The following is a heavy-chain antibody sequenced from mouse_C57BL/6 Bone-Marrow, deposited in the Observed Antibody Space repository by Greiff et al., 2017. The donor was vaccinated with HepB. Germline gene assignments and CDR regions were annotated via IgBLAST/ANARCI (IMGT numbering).Heavy chain of an antibody. D-gene: IGHD1-1*01. J-gene: IGHJ3*01. Sequence: QVQLQQSGAELVKPGASVKMSCKASGYTFTSYWITWVKQRPGQGLEWIGDIYPGSGSTNYNEKFKSKATLTVDTSSSTAYMQLSSLTSEDAAVYYCARSGFGYYGSSWPWFAYWGQGTLVTVSA. CDR1: GYTFTSYW. CDR2: IYPGSGST. V-gene: IGHV1-55*01. CDR3: ARSGFGYYGSSWPWFAY.